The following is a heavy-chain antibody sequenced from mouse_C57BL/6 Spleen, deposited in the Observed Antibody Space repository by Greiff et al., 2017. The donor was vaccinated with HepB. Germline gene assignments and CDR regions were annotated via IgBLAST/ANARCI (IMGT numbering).Heavy chain of an antibody. V-gene: IGHV5-17*01. J-gene: IGHJ1*03. CDR1: GFTFSDYG. CDR2: ISRGSSTI. CDR3: ARASSYGYFDV. D-gene: IGHD1-1*01. Sequence: EVMLVESGGGLVKPGGSLKLSCAASGFTFSDYGMHWVRQAPEKGLEWVAYISRGSSTIYYADTVKGRFTISRDNAKNTLFLQMTSLTSEDTAMYYCARASSYGYFDVWGTGTTVTVSS.